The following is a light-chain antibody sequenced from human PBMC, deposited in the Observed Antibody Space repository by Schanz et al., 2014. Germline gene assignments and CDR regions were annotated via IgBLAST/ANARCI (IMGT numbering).Light chain of an antibody. V-gene: IGKV3D-20*02. J-gene: IGKJ3*01. CDR3: QQRSNWPKFT. CDR2: ETS. Sequence: EIVLTQSPGTLSLSPGERATLSCRTSQSIDSNYLAWYQQTPGQAPRLLIYETSNRATGIPARFSGSGSGTYFTLTISSLEPEDFAVYYCQQRSNWPKFTFGPGTKVEIK. CDR1: QSIDSNY.